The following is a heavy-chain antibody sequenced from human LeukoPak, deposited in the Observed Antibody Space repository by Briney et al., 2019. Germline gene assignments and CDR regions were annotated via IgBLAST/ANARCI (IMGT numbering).Heavy chain of an antibody. CDR1: GYTFTSYY. D-gene: IGHD2-2*02. CDR2: INPSGGST. Sequence: RASVKVSCKASGYTFTSYYMHWVRQAPGQGLEWMGIINPSGGSTSYAQKFQGRVTMTRDSSISTAYLELSGLRSDDTAIYYCARADFLYTGLAVATATRYTRMVTWFDPWGQGTLVTVSS. V-gene: IGHV1-46*01. J-gene: IGHJ5*02. CDR3: ARADFLYTGLAVATATRYTRMVTWFDP.